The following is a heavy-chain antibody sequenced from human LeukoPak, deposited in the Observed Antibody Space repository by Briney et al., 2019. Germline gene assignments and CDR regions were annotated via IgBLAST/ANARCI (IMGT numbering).Heavy chain of an antibody. D-gene: IGHD2-8*01. CDR3: ARQRCYCTNGVCYTQYVDY. Sequence: ASVKVSCKASGGTFISYAISWVRQAPGQGLEWMGGIIPIFGTANYAQKFQGRVTITADESTSTAYMELSSLRSEDTAVYYCARQRCYCTNGVCYTQYVDYWGQGTLVTVSS. CDR1: GGTFISYA. V-gene: IGHV1-69*13. J-gene: IGHJ4*02. CDR2: IIPIFGTA.